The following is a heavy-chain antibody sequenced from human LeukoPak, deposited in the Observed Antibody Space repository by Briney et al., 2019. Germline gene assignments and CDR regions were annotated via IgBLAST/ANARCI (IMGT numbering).Heavy chain of an antibody. CDR2: INTDGSSA. CDR1: GLTFSNYG. Sequence: GGSLRLSCAASGLTFSNYGMHWVRQAPGKGLVWVSRINTDGSSAWYADSVKGRFTISRDNAKNTLYLQMNSLRAEDTALYFCAREMDIAMVFDYWGQGTMVTVSS. CDR3: AREMDIAMVFDY. D-gene: IGHD5-18*01. V-gene: IGHV3-74*01. J-gene: IGHJ4*02.